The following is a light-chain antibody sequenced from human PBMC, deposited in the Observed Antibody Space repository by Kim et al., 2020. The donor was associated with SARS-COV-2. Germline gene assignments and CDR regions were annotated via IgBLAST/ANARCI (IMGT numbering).Light chain of an antibody. CDR3: QQYNDWSPLT. CDR1: QSVYND. V-gene: IGKV3-15*01. J-gene: IGKJ4*01. Sequence: EIVMTQSPAVLSVSPGERATLSCRASQSVYNDLAWYQQRPGQAPRLLISGASSRATGIPARFSGSGSETDFTLTIASLQSEDFAVYYCQQYNDWSPLTFGGGTKVEI. CDR2: GAS.